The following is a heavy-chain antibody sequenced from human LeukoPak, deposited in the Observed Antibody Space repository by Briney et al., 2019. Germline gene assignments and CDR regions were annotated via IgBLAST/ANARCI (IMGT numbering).Heavy chain of an antibody. D-gene: IGHD6-19*01. CDR1: GGSIRSYY. CDR2: IYYSGST. J-gene: IGHJ4*02. CDR3: ARHHTGYTTGWSSYFDY. Sequence: SETLSLTCTVSGGSIRSYYWSWIRQPPGKGLEWIGNIYYSGSTTYNPPLKSRVAISVDTSTNLFSLNLSTVTAADTAVYYCARHHTGYTTGWSSYFDYWGQGTLVTVSS. V-gene: IGHV4-59*08.